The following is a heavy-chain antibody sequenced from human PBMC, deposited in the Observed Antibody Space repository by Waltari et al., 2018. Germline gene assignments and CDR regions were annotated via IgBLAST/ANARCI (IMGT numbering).Heavy chain of an antibody. CDR3: TREDYGGKDY. D-gene: IGHD4-17*01. CDR1: GFTFSPYW. J-gene: IGHJ4*02. Sequence: EVQLAESGGGLVQPGEALRLSCAAAGFTFSPYWMHWVRQGPGKGRVGVSRINTDGSTINYADSVKGRFTISRDNAKNTLYLQMNSLRAEDTAVYYCTREDYGGKDYWGQGTLVTVSS. CDR2: INTDGSTI. V-gene: IGHV3-74*01.